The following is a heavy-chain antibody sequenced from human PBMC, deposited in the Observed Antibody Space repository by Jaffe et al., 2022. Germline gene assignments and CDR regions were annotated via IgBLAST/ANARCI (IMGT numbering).Heavy chain of an antibody. D-gene: IGHD1-20*01. CDR1: GFTFSSSG. Sequence: QVQLVESGGGVVQPGGSLRLSCVASGFTFSSSGMHWVRQAPGKGLEWVTFIHYDGSDKYYADSVKGRFTISRDNSKNTLYLQMNSLRAEDTAVYYCAKGYNNIDYWGQGTLVAVSS. CDR2: IHYDGSDK. V-gene: IGHV3-30*02. CDR3: AKGYNNIDY. J-gene: IGHJ4*02.